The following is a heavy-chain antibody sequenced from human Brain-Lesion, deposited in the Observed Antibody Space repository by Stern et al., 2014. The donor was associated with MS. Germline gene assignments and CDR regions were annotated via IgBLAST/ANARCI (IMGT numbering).Heavy chain of an antibody. CDR1: GGSVSSTSYA. CDR2: IYYSGNT. J-gene: IGHJ5*02. Sequence: VQLVESGPGLVKPSETLSLTCTVAGGSVSSTSYAWAWIRQPPGKGLEWIGTIYYSGNTYYSPSLKSRLTISLDTAKNPFSLKLRFVPAADTAVYYCAGEEDIRYCSGGSCTGNWFDPWGQGTLVTVSS. CDR3: AGEEDIRYCSGGSCTGNWFDP. D-gene: IGHD2-15*01. V-gene: IGHV4-39*01.